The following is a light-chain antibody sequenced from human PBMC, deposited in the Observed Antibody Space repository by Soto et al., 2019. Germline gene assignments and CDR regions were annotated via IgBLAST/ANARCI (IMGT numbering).Light chain of an antibody. Sequence: DSQRTPSPCRVCAFVGDRVTRTCRASQSISTWLAWYQQKPGKAPKLLMYKASSLQSGVPSRFSGSGSGTEFTLTISSLQPDDFATYYCQQYNAYSTFGQGTKVDIK. CDR2: KAS. J-gene: IGKJ1*01. V-gene: IGKV1-5*03. CDR1: QSISTW. CDR3: QQYNAYST.